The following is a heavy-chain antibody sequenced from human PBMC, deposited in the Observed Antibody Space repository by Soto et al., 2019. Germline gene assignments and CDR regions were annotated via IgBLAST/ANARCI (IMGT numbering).Heavy chain of an antibody. CDR1: GGSISSSNYY. V-gene: IGHV4-39*01. Sequence: SETLSLTCTVSGGSISSSNYYWGWIRQPPGKGLEWIGNIFYSGSTYYHPSLKSRVTISVDTSKNQFSLKLSSVTAADAAIYYCARNPGQNTRYYYYGMDVWGQGATVTVSS. CDR2: IFYSGST. J-gene: IGHJ6*02. CDR3: ARNPGQNTRYYYYGMDV.